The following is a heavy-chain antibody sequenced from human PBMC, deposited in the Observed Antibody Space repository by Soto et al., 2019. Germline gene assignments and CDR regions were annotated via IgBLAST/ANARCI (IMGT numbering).Heavy chain of an antibody. Sequence: SSETLSLTCTVSGGSISSISYYWGWIRQPPGKGLEWIGSIYYSGSTYYNPSLKSRVTISVDTSKNQFSLKLSSVTAADTAVYYCARGYCSSTSCYTFDYWGQGTLVTVSS. CDR1: GGSISSISYY. J-gene: IGHJ4*02. V-gene: IGHV4-39*01. CDR2: IYYSGST. CDR3: ARGYCSSTSCYTFDY. D-gene: IGHD2-2*01.